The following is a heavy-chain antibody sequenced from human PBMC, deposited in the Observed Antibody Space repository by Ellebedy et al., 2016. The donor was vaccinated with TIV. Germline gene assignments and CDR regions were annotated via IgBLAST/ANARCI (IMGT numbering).Heavy chain of an antibody. D-gene: IGHD6-19*01. CDR1: GYTFSNYF. CDR2: INPSGGST. J-gene: IGHJ4*02. V-gene: IGHV1-46*04. CDR3: ARARSSGWLHTPDY. Sequence: AASVKVSCKASGYTFSNYFVHWVRQAPGQGLEWMGIINPSGGSTTYAQKLQGRLTMTRDTPTSTVYMELSSLRSEDTAVYYCARARSSGWLHTPDYWGQGLLVTVSS.